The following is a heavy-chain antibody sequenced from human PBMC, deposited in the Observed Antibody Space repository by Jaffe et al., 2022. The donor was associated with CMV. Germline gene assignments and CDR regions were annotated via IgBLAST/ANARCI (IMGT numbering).Heavy chain of an antibody. V-gene: IGHV4-59*08. J-gene: IGHJ3*02. CDR2: LFDNGNT. D-gene: IGHD3-10*01. CDR1: GGSISSYH. CDR3: ARHKPVETGTGAFDI. Sequence: QVQLQESGPGLVKPSETLSLTCTVSGGSISSYHWSWFRQPPGRGLEWIGLLFDNGNTENNPSLWSRVSISGDTSKNQFSLKLSSVTAADTAVYYCARHKPVETGTGAFDIWGQGTMVTVSS.